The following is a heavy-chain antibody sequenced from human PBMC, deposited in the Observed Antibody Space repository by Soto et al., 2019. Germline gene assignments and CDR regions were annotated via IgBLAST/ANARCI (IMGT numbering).Heavy chain of an antibody. CDR1: GGSISSGSYY. Sequence: SETLSLTCTVSGGSISSGSYYWGWIRQPPGKGLEWIGNIYFSGSTYYNPSLVSRVTISVDTSKNQFSLKLSSVTAADTAVYYCASPVLSNYYDSSAYRWYYFDNWGQGTLVTVSS. D-gene: IGHD3-22*01. CDR3: ASPVLSNYYDSSAYRWYYFDN. J-gene: IGHJ4*02. CDR2: IYFSGST. V-gene: IGHV4-39*01.